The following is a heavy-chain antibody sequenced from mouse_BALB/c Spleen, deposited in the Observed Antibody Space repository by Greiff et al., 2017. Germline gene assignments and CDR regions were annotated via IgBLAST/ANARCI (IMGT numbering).Heavy chain of an antibody. D-gene: IGHD1-1*01. Sequence: EVKLQESGGGLVQPGGSMKLSCVASGFTFSNYWMNWVRQSPEKGLEWVAEIRLKSNNYATHYAESVKGRFTISRDDSKSSVYLQMNNLRAEDTGIYYCNDYYGYWYIDVWGAGTTVTVSS. CDR1: GFTFSNYW. CDR2: IRLKSNNYAT. CDR3: NDYYGYWYIDV. J-gene: IGHJ1*01. V-gene: IGHV6-6*02.